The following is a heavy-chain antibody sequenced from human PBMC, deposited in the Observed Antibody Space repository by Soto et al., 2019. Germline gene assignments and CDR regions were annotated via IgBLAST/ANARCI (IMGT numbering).Heavy chain of an antibody. J-gene: IGHJ6*02. CDR1: GFTVSSNY. V-gene: IGHV3-53*04. CDR3: ARDPYYDSSGYLASNGMDV. CDR2: IYSDGST. D-gene: IGHD3-22*01. Sequence: GGSLRLSCASSGFTVSSNYMSWVRQAPGKGLEWVSVIYSDGSTYYADSVKGRFTISRHNSKNTLYLQMNSLRAEDTAVYYCARDPYYDSSGYLASNGMDVWGQGTTVTVSS.